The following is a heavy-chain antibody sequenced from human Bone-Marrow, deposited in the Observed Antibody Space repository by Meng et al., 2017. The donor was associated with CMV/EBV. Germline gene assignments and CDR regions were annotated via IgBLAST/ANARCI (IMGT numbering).Heavy chain of an antibody. CDR3: ARLGAPRGWCFDY. V-gene: IGHV4-39*07. CDR2: IYYSGST. Sequence: SETLSLTCSVSGGSISSSSSYWGWIRQPPGKGLEWIGNIYYSGSTYYNPSLKSRVTISVDTSKNQFSLKLSSVTAADTAVYYCARLGAPRGWCFDYWGQGTLVTVSS. J-gene: IGHJ4*02. CDR1: GGSISSSSSY. D-gene: IGHD2-8*02.